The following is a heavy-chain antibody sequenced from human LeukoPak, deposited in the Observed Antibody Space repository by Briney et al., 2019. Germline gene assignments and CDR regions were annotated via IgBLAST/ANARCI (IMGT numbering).Heavy chain of an antibody. J-gene: IGHJ4*02. Sequence: GGSLRLSCVASGFTFSSYWMSWVRQAPGKGLEWVANIKQDESEKYYVDSVKGRFTISRDNAKNSLYLQMNSLRAEDTAVYYCAKDYGDYIGVDYWGQGTLVTVSS. D-gene: IGHD4-17*01. CDR3: AKDYGDYIGVDY. CDR1: GFTFSSYW. CDR2: IKQDESEK. V-gene: IGHV3-7*04.